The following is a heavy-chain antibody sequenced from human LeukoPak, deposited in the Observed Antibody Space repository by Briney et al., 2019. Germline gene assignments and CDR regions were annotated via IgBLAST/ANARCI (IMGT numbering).Heavy chain of an antibody. Sequence: GGSLRLSCAASGFTFSGYWMHWVRQAPGKGLVWVSRINSDGSSTSYADSVKGRFTISRDNAKNTLYLQMNSLRAEDTAVYYCASSSSGPLYAFDIWGQGTMVTVSS. CDR1: GFTFSGYW. CDR2: INSDGSST. CDR3: ASSSSGPLYAFDI. V-gene: IGHV3-74*01. J-gene: IGHJ3*02. D-gene: IGHD3-22*01.